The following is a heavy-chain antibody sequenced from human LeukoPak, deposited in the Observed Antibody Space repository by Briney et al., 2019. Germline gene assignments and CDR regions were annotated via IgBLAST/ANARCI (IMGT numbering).Heavy chain of an antibody. CDR1: GCSISSGNYY. Sequence: QVQLQESGPGLVKPSQTLSLTCTVSGCSISSGNYYCSCIRQPAGKGLEWIGRIHASGSTNYNPSLKSRVTISVDTTKNQFSLKLSSVTAADTAVYYCAGSYRLDYWGQGTLVTVSS. J-gene: IGHJ4*02. CDR2: IHASGST. CDR3: AGSYRLDY. D-gene: IGHD1-26*01. V-gene: IGHV4-61*02.